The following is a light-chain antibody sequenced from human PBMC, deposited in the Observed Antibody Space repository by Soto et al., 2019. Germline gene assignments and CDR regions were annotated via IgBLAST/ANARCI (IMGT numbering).Light chain of an antibody. CDR3: QQYSVYWT. CDR1: QRVSSN. V-gene: IGKV3-15*01. J-gene: IGKJ1*01. CDR2: GVS. Sequence: EIVVTQSPATLSVSPGERATLSCRASQRVSSNLAWYQQKPGQAPRLLIYGVSTRATGVPARFSGSGSGTEFTLTISSLQSEDFATYYCQQYSVYWTFGQGTKVDIK.